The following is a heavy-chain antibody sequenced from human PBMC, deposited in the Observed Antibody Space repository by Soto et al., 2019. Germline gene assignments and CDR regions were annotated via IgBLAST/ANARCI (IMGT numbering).Heavy chain of an antibody. V-gene: IGHV4-39*01. CDR3: ARHHNYGDYAVDY. Sequence: SETLSLTCTVSGGSISSSSYYWGWIRQPPGKGLEWIGSIYYSGSTYYNPSLKSRVTISVDTSKNQFSLKLSSVTAADTAVYYCARHHNYGDYAVDYWGQGTLVTVSS. D-gene: IGHD4-17*01. J-gene: IGHJ4*02. CDR2: IYYSGST. CDR1: GGSISSSSYY.